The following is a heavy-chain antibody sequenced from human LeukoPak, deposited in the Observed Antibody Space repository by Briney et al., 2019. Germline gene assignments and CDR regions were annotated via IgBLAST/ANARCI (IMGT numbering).Heavy chain of an antibody. J-gene: IGHJ4*02. V-gene: IGHV1-2*02. CDR1: GYTFTGYY. CDR3: ARDVYYYGSGSYYGYIGY. Sequence: ASVKVSCKASGYTFTGYYMHWVRHAPGQGLEWMGWINPNSGGTNYAQKFQGRVTMTRDTSISTAYMELSRLRSDDTAVYYCARDVYYYGSGSYYGYIGYWGQGTLVTVSS. D-gene: IGHD3-10*01. CDR2: INPNSGGT.